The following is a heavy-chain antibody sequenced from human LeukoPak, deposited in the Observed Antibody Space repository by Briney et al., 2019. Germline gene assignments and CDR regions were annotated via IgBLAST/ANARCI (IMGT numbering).Heavy chain of an antibody. CDR2: IKQDGSEK. J-gene: IGHJ6*03. Sequence: GGTLRLSCAASEFSVGSNYMTWVRQAPGKGLEWVANIKQDGSEKYYVDSVKGRFTISRDNAKNSLYLQMNSLRAEDTAVYYCARDYNDYGDYVGYYYMDVWGKGTTVTISS. CDR1: EFSVGSNY. CDR3: ARDYNDYGDYVGYYYMDV. V-gene: IGHV3-7*01. D-gene: IGHD4-17*01.